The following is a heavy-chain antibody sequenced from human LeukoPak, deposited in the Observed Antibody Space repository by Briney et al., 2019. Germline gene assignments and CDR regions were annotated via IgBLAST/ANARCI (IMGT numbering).Heavy chain of an antibody. Sequence: SVKVSCKASGGTFSSYAISWVRQAPGQGLEWMGGIIPIFGTANYAQKFQGRVTITADKSTSTAYLELSSLRSEDTAVYYCARGWGLQGAFDTWGQGKMVTASS. J-gene: IGHJ3*02. CDR3: ARGWGLQGAFDT. CDR1: GGTFSSYA. V-gene: IGHV1-69*06. D-gene: IGHD1-26*01. CDR2: IIPIFGTA.